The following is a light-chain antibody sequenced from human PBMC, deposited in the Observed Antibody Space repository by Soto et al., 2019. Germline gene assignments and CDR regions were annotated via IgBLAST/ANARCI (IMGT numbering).Light chain of an antibody. V-gene: IGKV4-1*01. Sequence: DIVMTQSPDSLAVSLGERATINCKSSQSVLKSSNNKNCLAWYQQKPGQPPKLLIYWASTRESGVPDRFSSSGSETDFTLTISSLQAEDVAVYYCQQYYSIPLTFGPGTKVDIK. CDR3: QQYYSIPLT. J-gene: IGKJ3*01. CDR1: QSVLKSSNNKNC. CDR2: WAS.